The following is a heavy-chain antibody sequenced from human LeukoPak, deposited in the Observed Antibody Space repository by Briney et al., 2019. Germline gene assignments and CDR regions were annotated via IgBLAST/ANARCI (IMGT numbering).Heavy chain of an antibody. J-gene: IGHJ4*02. CDR3: ARAHGYSYGYRAEPYFDY. Sequence: GGSLRLSCAASGFTFSDYYMSWIRQAPGKGLEWVSYISSSGSTIYYADSVKGRFTISRDNAKNSLYLQMNSLRAEDTAVYYCARAHGYSYGYRAEPYFDYWGQGTLVTVSS. CDR1: GFTFSDYY. CDR2: ISSSGSTI. V-gene: IGHV3-11*04. D-gene: IGHD5-18*01.